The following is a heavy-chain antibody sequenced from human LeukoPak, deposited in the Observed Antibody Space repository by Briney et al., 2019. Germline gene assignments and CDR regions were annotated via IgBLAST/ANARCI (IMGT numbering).Heavy chain of an antibody. D-gene: IGHD6-19*01. CDR2: INHDGGAN. V-gene: IGHV3-7*01. Sequence: PGGSLRLSCAASGFTFSNYWMSWVRQAPGKGLEWVANINHDGGANYYVDSVKGRFTISRDNAKDSLYLQMNSLRAEDTAMYYCARERKSGWLERTYNFEYGGQGTQVTVSS. J-gene: IGHJ4*02. CDR3: ARERKSGWLERTYNFEY. CDR1: GFTFSNYW.